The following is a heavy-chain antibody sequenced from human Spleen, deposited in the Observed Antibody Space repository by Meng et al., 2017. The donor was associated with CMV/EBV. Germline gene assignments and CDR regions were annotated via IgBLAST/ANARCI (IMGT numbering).Heavy chain of an antibody. D-gene: IGHD1/OR15-1a*01. J-gene: IGHJ4*02. Sequence: SCGVYGGSLNGYYWNWIRQSPGKGLEWIGDISHTGSTNYIPSLKSRLTISIDTSKSQFSLKLTSVTAADTAVYYCVRLRREHLARGVLDYWGQGTPVTVSS. CDR2: ISHTGST. CDR3: VRLRREHLARGVLDY. CDR1: GGSLNGYY. V-gene: IGHV4-34*01.